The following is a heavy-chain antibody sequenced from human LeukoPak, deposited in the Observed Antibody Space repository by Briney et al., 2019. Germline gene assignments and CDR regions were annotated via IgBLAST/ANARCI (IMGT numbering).Heavy chain of an antibody. V-gene: IGHV1-8*01. Sequence: ASVKVSCKASGYTFTSYDINWVRQATGQGLEWMGWKNPNSGDTGYAQKLQGRVTMTTDTSTSTAYMELRSLRSDDTAVYYCAREGCSGGSCYDWFDPWGQGTLVTVSS. CDR3: AREGCSGGSCYDWFDP. CDR2: KNPNSGDT. D-gene: IGHD2-15*01. J-gene: IGHJ5*02. CDR1: GYTFTSYD.